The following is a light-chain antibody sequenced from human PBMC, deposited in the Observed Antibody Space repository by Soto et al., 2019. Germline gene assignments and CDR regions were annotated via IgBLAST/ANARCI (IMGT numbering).Light chain of an antibody. CDR1: SSDVGGYNY. CDR3: SSYAGSNNLV. Sequence: QSALTQPPSASGSPGQPVTISCTGTSSDVGGYNYVSWYQQHPGKAPKLMIYEVSKRASGVPDRFSGSKSGNTASLTVSGLQAEDEADYYCSSYAGSNNLVFGGGTKLTVL. V-gene: IGLV2-8*01. CDR2: EVS. J-gene: IGLJ3*02.